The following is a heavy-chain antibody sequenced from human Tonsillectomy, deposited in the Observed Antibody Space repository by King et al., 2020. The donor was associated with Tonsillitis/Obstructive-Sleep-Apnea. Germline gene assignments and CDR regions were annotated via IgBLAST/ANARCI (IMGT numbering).Heavy chain of an antibody. CDR3: ASLVDSNNWHDFDY. CDR1: GGSISSSSYY. J-gene: IGHJ4*02. V-gene: IGHV4-39*01. CDR2: MYYSGST. D-gene: IGHD1-1*01. Sequence: LQLQESGPGLVKPSETLSLTCTVSGGSISSSSYYWGWIRQPPGKGLEWIGSMYYSGSTYYNPSLKSRVTISVDTSKNQFSLKLSSVTAADTAVYYCASLVDSNNWHDFDYWGQGTLVTVS.